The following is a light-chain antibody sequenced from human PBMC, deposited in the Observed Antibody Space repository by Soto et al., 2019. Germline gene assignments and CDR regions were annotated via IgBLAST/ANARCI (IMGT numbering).Light chain of an antibody. CDR1: SSDVGGYNY. CDR3: SSYTNSYTRV. J-gene: IGLJ1*01. V-gene: IGLV2-14*01. CDR2: DVS. Sequence: QSALTQPASVSGSPGQSITISCTGTSSDVGGYNYVSWYQQHPGKAPKLMIYDVSNRPSGVSNRFSGSKSGNTASLTISGLQAEDEADYYCSSYTNSYTRVFGTRTKLTVL.